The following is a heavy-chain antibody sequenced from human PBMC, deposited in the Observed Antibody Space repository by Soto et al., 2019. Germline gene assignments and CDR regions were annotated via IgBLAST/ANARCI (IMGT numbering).Heavy chain of an antibody. CDR2: ISPGVGST. CDR1: EFAFSSYA. J-gene: IGHJ4*02. V-gene: IGHV3-23*01. Sequence: EVHLLESGGGLVQPGGSLRLSCAASEFAFSSYAMTWVRLAPGKGLEWVSSISPGVGSTYYADSVKGRFTISRDNSKNTLYLQMNSLRADDTALYYCAKSESHSYFDYWGQGTLVTVSS. CDR3: AKSESHSYFDY.